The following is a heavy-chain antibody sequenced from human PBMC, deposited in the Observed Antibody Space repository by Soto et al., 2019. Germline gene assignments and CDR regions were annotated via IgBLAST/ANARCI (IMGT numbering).Heavy chain of an antibody. CDR1: GFTFSSYA. CDR3: ARRLRFLEWLPHDYYYYGMDV. CDR2: ISYDGSNK. D-gene: IGHD3-3*01. J-gene: IGHJ6*02. V-gene: IGHV3-30-3*01. Sequence: SCAASGFTFSSYAMHWVRQAPGKGLEWVAVISYDGSNKYYADSVKGRFTISRDNSKNTLYLQMNSLRAEDTAVYYCARRLRFLEWLPHDYYYYGMDVWGQGTTVTVSS.